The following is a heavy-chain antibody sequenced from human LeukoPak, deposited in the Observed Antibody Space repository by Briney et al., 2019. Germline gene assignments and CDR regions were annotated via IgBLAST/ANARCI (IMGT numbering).Heavy chain of an antibody. D-gene: IGHD2-8*02. V-gene: IGHV4-59*11. Sequence: SETLSLTCTVSGGSISSHYWSWIRQPPGKGLEWIGYIYYSGSTNYNPSLKSRVTISVDTSKNQFSPKLSSVTAADTAMYYCARVPLYWQDPFDFWGQGTLVTVSS. J-gene: IGHJ4*02. CDR3: ARVPLYWQDPFDF. CDR1: GGSISSHY. CDR2: IYYSGST.